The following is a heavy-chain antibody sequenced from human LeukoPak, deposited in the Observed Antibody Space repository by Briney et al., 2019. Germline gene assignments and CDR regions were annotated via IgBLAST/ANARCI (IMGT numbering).Heavy chain of an antibody. J-gene: IGHJ4*02. Sequence: GGSLRLSCAASGFTFSSYGMHWVRQAPGKGLEWVAFIRYDGGNKYYADSVKGRFTISRDNSKNTLYLQMNSLRAEDTAVYYCAKDGPPFYGSGSSYFDYWGQGTLVTVSS. CDR1: GFTFSSYG. V-gene: IGHV3-30*02. CDR3: AKDGPPFYGSGSSYFDY. CDR2: IRYDGGNK. D-gene: IGHD3-10*01.